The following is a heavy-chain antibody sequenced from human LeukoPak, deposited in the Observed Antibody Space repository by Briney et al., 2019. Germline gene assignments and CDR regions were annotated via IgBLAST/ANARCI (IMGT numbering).Heavy chain of an antibody. V-gene: IGHV4-39*07. D-gene: IGHD3-22*01. CDR1: GGSITSSAYY. Sequence: SETLSLTCTVSGGSITSSAYYWGWIRQPPGKGLEWIGIINYGGHTYYNPSLKSRVTMSADTSKNQLSLKLSSVTAADTAVYYCARPYYYDSRIDPWGQGILVTVSS. CDR2: INYGGHT. J-gene: IGHJ5*02. CDR3: ARPYYYDSRIDP.